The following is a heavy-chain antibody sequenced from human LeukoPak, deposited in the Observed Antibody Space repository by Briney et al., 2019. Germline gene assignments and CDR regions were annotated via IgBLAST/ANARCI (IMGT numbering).Heavy chain of an antibody. CDR1: GGSCSGYS. CDR2: INHSGST. J-gene: IGHJ4*02. Sequence: SETLSVNYAVNGGSCSGYSWSFIGQPPPTGLYLIGEINHSGSTNYNPSLKSRVTISVDTSKNQFSLKLSSVTAADTAVYYCARGPAGGSGSYDYWGQGTLVTVSS. D-gene: IGHD1-26*01. CDR3: ARGPAGGSGSYDY. V-gene: IGHV4-34*01.